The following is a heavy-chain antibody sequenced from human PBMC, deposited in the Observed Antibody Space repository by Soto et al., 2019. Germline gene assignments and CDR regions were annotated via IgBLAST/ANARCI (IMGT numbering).Heavy chain of an antibody. CDR3: AKGFGSGWYSTVYYYYGMDV. CDR1: GFTFSSYA. CDR2: ISGSGGST. Sequence: GGSLRLSCAASGFTFSSYAMSWVRQAPGKGLEWVSAISGSGGSTYYADSVKGRFTISRDNSKNTLYLQMNSLRAEDTAVYYCAKGFGSGWYSTVYYYYGMDVWGQGTTVTVSS. D-gene: IGHD6-19*01. J-gene: IGHJ6*02. V-gene: IGHV3-23*01.